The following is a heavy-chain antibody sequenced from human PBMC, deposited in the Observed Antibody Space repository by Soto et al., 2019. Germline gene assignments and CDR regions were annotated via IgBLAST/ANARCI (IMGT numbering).Heavy chain of an antibody. J-gene: IGHJ4*02. Sequence: QVQLQESGPGLVKPSQTLSLTCSVSGGSISTSGYYWSWIRQHPGKGLEWIGYIFYSGSTYYNPSLKSRVTISMDTSENQFSLKLSSVTVADTAVYYCASNDYYGSGREAKTYFDYWGQGTLVTVSS. CDR1: GGSISTSGYY. D-gene: IGHD3-10*01. CDR2: IFYSGST. CDR3: ASNDYYGSGREAKTYFDY. V-gene: IGHV4-31*03.